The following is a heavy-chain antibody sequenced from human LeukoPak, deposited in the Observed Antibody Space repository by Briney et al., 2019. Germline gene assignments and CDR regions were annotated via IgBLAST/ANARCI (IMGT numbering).Heavy chain of an antibody. J-gene: IGHJ5*02. CDR2: IIPIFGTA. D-gene: IGHD4-17*01. CDR3: ARDRGDYEGHWFDP. V-gene: IGHV1-69*13. Sequence: SVKVSCKASGGTFSSYAISWVRQAPGQGLEWMGGIIPIFGTANYAQKFQGRVTITADESTSTAYMELSSLRSEDTAVYYCARDRGDYEGHWFDPWGQGTLVTISS. CDR1: GGTFSSYA.